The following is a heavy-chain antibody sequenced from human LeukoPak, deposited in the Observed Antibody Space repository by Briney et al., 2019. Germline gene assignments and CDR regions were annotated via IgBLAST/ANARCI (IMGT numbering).Heavy chain of an antibody. CDR2: IYYSGST. V-gene: IGHV4-59*01. CDR3: ARERSPLVGGYVDY. Sequence: SETLSLTCTVSGGSISSYYWSWIRQPPGKGLEWIGYIYYSGSTNYNPSLKSRVTISVDTSKNQFSLKLSSVTAADTAVYYCARERSPLVGGYVDYWGQGTLVTVSS. CDR1: GGSISSYY. J-gene: IGHJ4*02. D-gene: IGHD4-23*01.